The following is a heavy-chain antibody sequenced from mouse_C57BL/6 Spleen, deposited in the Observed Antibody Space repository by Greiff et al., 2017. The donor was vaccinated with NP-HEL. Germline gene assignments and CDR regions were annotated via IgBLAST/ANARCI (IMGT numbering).Heavy chain of an antibody. Sequence: EVQLQQSGPVLVKPGASVKMSCKASGYTFTDYYMNWVQQSHGKSLEWIGVINPYNGGTSYNQKFKGKATLTVDKSSSTAYMELNSLTSEDSAVYYCAYYGNPYFDYWGQGTTLTVSS. V-gene: IGHV1-19*01. CDR2: INPYNGGT. CDR3: AYYGNPYFDY. J-gene: IGHJ2*01. D-gene: IGHD2-1*01. CDR1: GYTFTDYY.